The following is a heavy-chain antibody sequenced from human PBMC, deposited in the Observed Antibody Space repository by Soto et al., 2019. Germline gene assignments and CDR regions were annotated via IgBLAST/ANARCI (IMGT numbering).Heavy chain of an antibody. V-gene: IGHV4-31*03. CDR1: GGSLSRGLSY. Sequence: TPFLPCPVSGGSLSRGLSYWSWVRQRPRKGLDWIGYIFYSDSFYYTPSLKGRVVILADTSKNRFTLKLSSVTDADTAVYYCARAPETPPIFGVVRPYFFDFWGQGTLVTVSS. D-gene: IGHD3-3*01. J-gene: IGHJ4*02. CDR3: ARAPETPPIFGVVRPYFFDF. CDR2: IFYSDSF.